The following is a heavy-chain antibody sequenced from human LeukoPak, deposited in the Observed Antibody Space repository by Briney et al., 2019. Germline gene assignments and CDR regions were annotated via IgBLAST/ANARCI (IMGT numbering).Heavy chain of an antibody. CDR3: AKWGSDSSGYYSSYYYYYMDV. CDR2: ISGSGGST. V-gene: IGHV3-23*01. Sequence: GRSLRLSCAASGFTFSSYAMSWVRQAPGKGLEWVSAISGSGGSTYYADSVKGRFTISRDNSKNTLYLQMNSLRAEDTAVYYCAKWGSDSSGYYSSYYYYYMDVWGKGTTVTVSS. D-gene: IGHD3-22*01. CDR1: GFTFSSYA. J-gene: IGHJ6*03.